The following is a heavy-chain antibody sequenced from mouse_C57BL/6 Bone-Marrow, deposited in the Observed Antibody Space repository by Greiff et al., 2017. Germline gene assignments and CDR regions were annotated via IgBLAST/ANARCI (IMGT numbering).Heavy chain of an antibody. CDR1: GYTFTSYW. J-gene: IGHJ1*03. D-gene: IGHD1-1*01. CDR3: ARPLRWYFDV. V-gene: IGHV1-64*01. Sequence: QVQLQQPGAELVKPGASVKLSCKASGYTFTSYWMHWVKQRPGQGLEWIGMIHPNSGSTNYNEKFKSQATLTVDKSSSTAYMQLSSLTSEDSAVYYCARPLRWYFDVWGTGTTVTVSS. CDR2: IHPNSGST.